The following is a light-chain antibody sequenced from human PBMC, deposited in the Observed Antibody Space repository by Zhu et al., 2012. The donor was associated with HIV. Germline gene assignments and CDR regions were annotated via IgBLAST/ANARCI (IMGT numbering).Light chain of an antibody. CDR2: GAS. CDR3: QQYGRSTT. Sequence: EIVLTQSPGTLSLSPGERATLSCRASQSVSNNYLAWYLQKPGQAPRLLIYGASSRATGIPDRFGGSGSGTDFTLTISRLEPEDFAVYYCQQYGRSTTFGGGTKVEIK. J-gene: IGKJ4*01. CDR1: QSVSNNY. V-gene: IGKV3-20*01.